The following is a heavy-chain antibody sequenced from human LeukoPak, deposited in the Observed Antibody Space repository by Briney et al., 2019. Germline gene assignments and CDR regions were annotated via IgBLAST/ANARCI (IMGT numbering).Heavy chain of an antibody. Sequence: TSETLSLTCAVYGGSFSGYYWSWIRQPPGKGLEWIGEINHSGSTNYNPSLESRVTISVDTSKNQFSLKLSSVTAADTAVYYCARGSHGYFGYRPRGWFDPWGQGTLVTVSS. CDR1: GGSFSGYY. V-gene: IGHV4-34*01. D-gene: IGHD3-9*01. J-gene: IGHJ5*02. CDR3: ARGSHGYFGYRPRGWFDP. CDR2: INHSGST.